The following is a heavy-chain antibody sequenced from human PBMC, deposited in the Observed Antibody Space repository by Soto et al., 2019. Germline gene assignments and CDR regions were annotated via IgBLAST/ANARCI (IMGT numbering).Heavy chain of an antibody. CDR1: GVTFRGYA. CDR2: ISDDGSKT. V-gene: IGHV3-30*14. D-gene: IGHD3-9*01. CDR3: ARAYQLTYYFDD. J-gene: IGHJ4*02. Sequence: GGSLRLSCAGSGVTFRGYAVHWVRQTPGKGLEWVTVISDDGSKTYYADSVNGRFSVSRDDSTNMVFLQMSSLRSEDTAVYHCARAYQLTYYFDDWGPGTPVTVSS.